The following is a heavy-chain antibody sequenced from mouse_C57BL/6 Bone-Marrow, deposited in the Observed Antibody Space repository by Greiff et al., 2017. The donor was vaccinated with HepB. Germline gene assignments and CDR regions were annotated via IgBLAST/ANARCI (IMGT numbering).Heavy chain of an antibody. Sequence: QVQLQQPGAELVKPGASVKLSCKASGYTFTSYWMHWVKQRPGQGLEWIGMIHPNSGSTNYNEKFKSKATLTVDKSSSTAYMQLSSLTSEDSAVYDCARSAYYSNDAGYAYWGQGTLVTVDA. CDR1: GYTFTSYW. CDR3: ARSAYYSNDAGYAY. J-gene: IGHJ3*01. V-gene: IGHV1-64*01. D-gene: IGHD2-12*01. CDR2: IHPNSGST.